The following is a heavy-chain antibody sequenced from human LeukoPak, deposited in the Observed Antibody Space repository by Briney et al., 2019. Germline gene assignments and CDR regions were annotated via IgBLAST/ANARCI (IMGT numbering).Heavy chain of an antibody. CDR1: GGTFSSYA. Sequence: ASVKVSCKASGGTFSSYAISWVRQAPGQGLEWMGGIIPIFGTANYAQKFQGRVTITADESTSTAYMELSSLRSEDTAVYYCARNDFWSGYWTSYYYYGMDVWGQGTTVTVSS. J-gene: IGHJ6*02. CDR2: IIPIFGTA. D-gene: IGHD3-3*01. V-gene: IGHV1-69*13. CDR3: ARNDFWSGYWTSYYYYGMDV.